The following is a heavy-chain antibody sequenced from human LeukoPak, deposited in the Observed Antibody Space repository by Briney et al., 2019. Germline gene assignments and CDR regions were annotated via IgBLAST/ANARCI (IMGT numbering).Heavy chain of an antibody. V-gene: IGHV3-20*04. CDR1: GFTFDDYG. D-gene: IGHD1-26*01. Sequence: GGSLRLSCAASGFTFDDYGMSWVRHAPGKGLEWVSGINWNGGSTGYADSVKGRFTISRDNAKNSLHLQMNSLRAEYTALYYCAREHSGSYFFDYWGQGTLVTVSS. CDR3: AREHSGSYFFDY. CDR2: INWNGGST. J-gene: IGHJ4*02.